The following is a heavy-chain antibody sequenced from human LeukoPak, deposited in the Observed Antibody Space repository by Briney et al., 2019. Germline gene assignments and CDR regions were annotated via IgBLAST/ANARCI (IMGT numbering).Heavy chain of an antibody. CDR1: GFTFSSYA. V-gene: IGHV3-30-3*01. CDR2: ISYDGSNK. J-gene: IGHJ2*01. CDR3: AREGAWGNWYFDL. Sequence: GGSLRLSCAASGFTFSSYAMHWVRQAPGKGLEWVAVISYDGSNKYYADSVKGRFTISRGNSKNTVYLEMTGLREEDTAVYYCAREGAWGNWYFDLWGRGTLVTVSS. D-gene: IGHD3-16*01.